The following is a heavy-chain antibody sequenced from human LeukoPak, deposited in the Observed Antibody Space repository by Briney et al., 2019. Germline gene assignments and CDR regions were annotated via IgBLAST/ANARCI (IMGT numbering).Heavy chain of an antibody. D-gene: IGHD3-22*01. CDR1: GFTFSNYA. V-gene: IGHV3-23*01. CDR2: ISGSGGST. CDR3: AKGEYYYDSSGYYFDY. Sequence: GGSLRLSCAASGFTFSNYAMSWVRQAPGKGLEWVSAISGSGGSTYYADSVKGRFTISRDNSKNTLYLQMNSLRAEDTAVYYCAKGEYYYDSSGYYFDYWGQGTLVTVSS. J-gene: IGHJ4*02.